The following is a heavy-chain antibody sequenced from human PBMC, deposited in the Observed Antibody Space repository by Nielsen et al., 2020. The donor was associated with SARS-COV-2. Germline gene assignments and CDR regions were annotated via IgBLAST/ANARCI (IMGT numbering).Heavy chain of an antibody. J-gene: IGHJ6*02. CDR1: GFAFSRYV. V-gene: IGHV3-30*04. CDR3: AREFWSYQYGMDV. CDR2: ISYDGRNK. D-gene: IGHD3-3*01. Sequence: GESLKISCAASGFAFSRYVMHWVRQAPGKGLEWVAVISYDGRNKYYADSVKGRFTMYRDNSKDTVYLQIYSLRPEDTAIYYCAREFWSYQYGMDVWGQGTTVIVSS.